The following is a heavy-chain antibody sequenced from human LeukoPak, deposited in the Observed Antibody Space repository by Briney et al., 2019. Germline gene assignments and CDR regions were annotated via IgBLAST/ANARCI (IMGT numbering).Heavy chain of an antibody. CDR1: GYTFTSYY. D-gene: IGHD2-2*01. CDR3: ARHREKRSSHIVVVPAAPMNTITGFDP. V-gene: IGHV1-46*01. J-gene: IGHJ5*02. CDR2: INPSGGST. Sequence: ASVKVSCKASGYTFTSYYMHWVRQAPGQGLEWMGIINPSGGSTSYAQKFQGRVTMTRDTPTSTVYMELSSLRSEDTAVYYCARHREKRSSHIVVVPAAPMNTITGFDPWGQGTLVTVSS.